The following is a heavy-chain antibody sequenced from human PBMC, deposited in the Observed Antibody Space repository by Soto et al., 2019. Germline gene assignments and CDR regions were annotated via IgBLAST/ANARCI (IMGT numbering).Heavy chain of an antibody. Sequence: QVQLVQSGAEVKKPGSSVKVSCKASGGTFSSHTINWVRQAPGQGLEWMGRIIPILGITNYAQRFQGRDTIIADKFTSTAYMEMSSLRSEDTAVYYCAKDGGRVDYYYYYGMDVWGQGTTVTVSS. V-gene: IGHV1-69*08. D-gene: IGHD3-3*01. CDR3: AKDGGRVDYYYYYGMDV. CDR2: IIPILGIT. CDR1: GGTFSSHT. J-gene: IGHJ6*02.